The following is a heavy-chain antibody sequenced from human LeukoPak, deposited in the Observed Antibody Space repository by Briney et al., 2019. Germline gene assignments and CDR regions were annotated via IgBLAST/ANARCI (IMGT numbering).Heavy chain of an antibody. Sequence: PSETLSLTRAVSGYSISSGYYWGWIRQPPGKGLEWIGNIYHSGNTYYNPSLKSRVTISVDTSKNQFSLKLSSVTAADTAVFYCAREGDSSSVGWFDPWGRGTLVTVSS. V-gene: IGHV4-38-2*02. J-gene: IGHJ5*02. D-gene: IGHD6-13*01. CDR3: AREGDSSSVGWFDP. CDR2: IYHSGNT. CDR1: GYSISSGYY.